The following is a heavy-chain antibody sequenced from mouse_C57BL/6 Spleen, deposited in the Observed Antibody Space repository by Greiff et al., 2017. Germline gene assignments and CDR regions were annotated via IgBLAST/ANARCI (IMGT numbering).Heavy chain of an antibody. CDR2: IHPNRGST. CDR1: GYTFTSYW. J-gene: IGHJ3*01. V-gene: IGHV1-64*01. D-gene: IGHD2-14*01. Sequence: QVHVKQPGAELVKPVASVKLSCKASGYTFTSYWMHWVQQRPGQGLEWIGMIHPNRGSTNYNEKFKSKATLTVDKSSSTAYMQLSSLTSEDSAVYYCARDDRKLSAYWGQGTLVTVSA. CDR3: ARDDRKLSAY.